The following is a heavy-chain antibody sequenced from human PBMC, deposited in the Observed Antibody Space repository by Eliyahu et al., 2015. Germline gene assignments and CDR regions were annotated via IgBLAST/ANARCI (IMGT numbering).Heavy chain of an antibody. CDR3: ARSPRGRRIAAAGFTFDP. CDR2: INHSGST. Sequence: QVQLQQWGAGLLKPSETLSLTCAVYGGSFSGYYWSWIRQPPGKGLEWIGEINHSGSTNYNPSLKSRVTISVDTSKNQFSLKLSSVTAADTAVYYCARSPRGRRIAAAGFTFDPWGQGTLVTVSS. D-gene: IGHD6-13*01. V-gene: IGHV4-34*01. J-gene: IGHJ5*02. CDR1: GGSFSGYY.